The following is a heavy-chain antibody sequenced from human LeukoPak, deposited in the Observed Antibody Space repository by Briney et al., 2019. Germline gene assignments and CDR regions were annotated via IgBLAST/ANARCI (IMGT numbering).Heavy chain of an antibody. CDR2: VSGYNGNK. V-gene: IGHV1-18*01. Sequence: GFSVTVSRLHSGCSFTSYGIIGVRQAPGQGREWMGWVSGYNGNKNSAQKLPGRVTMTTATSTSTAYLALRSPTSDDTAVYYCARDGYSSSWYSHHWFDPWGQGTLVTVSS. J-gene: IGHJ5*02. CDR3: ARDGYSSSWYSHHWFDP. CDR1: GCSFTSYG. D-gene: IGHD6-13*01.